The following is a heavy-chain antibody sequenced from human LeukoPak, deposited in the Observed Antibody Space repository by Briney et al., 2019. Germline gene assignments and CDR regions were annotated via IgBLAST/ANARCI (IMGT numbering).Heavy chain of an antibody. D-gene: IGHD3-16*02. CDR1: GFTFSSYG. J-gene: IGHJ4*02. CDR3: ARDGGRIMITFGGVIAPDY. Sequence: PGGSLRLSCAASGFTFSSYGMHWVRQAPGKGLEGVSYISSSGSTIYYAESVKGRFTISRDNAKNTLYLQMNSLRAEDTAVYYCARDGGRIMITFGGVIAPDYWGQGTLVTVSS. V-gene: IGHV3-48*04. CDR2: ISSSGSTI.